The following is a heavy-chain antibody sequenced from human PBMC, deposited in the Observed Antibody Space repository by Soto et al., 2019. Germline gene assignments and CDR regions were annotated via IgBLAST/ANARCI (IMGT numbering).Heavy chain of an antibody. CDR3: ARCLFSYGARFDP. CDR2: IYYCGSI. Sequence: PSETLSLTCTVSGGSISSYYWSWIRQPPGKGLEWIGYIYYCGSINYNPSLKSRVTISVDTSKNQFSLKLSFVTAADTAVYYCARCLFSYGARFDPWGQGTQVTVSS. D-gene: IGHD1-26*01. CDR1: GGSISSYY. V-gene: IGHV4-59*01. J-gene: IGHJ5*02.